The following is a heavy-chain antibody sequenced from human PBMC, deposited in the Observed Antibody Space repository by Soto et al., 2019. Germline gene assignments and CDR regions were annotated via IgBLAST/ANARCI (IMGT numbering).Heavy chain of an antibody. D-gene: IGHD6-6*01. CDR1: GGTFSSYA. J-gene: IGHJ4*02. V-gene: IGHV1-69*01. Sequence: QVQLVQSGAEVKKPGSSVKVSCKASGGTFSSYAINWVRQLPGQGLEWMGGIMPIIGTANYAQMFQSRVTITADESTSTAYMELSSLRSEDTAVYYCARGGYSSSYRLDYGGQGTLVTVSS. CDR3: ARGGYSSSYRLDY. CDR2: IMPIIGTA.